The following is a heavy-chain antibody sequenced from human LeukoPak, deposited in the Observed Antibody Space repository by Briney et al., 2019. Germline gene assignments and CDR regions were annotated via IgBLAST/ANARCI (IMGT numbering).Heavy chain of an antibody. Sequence: ASVKVSCKASGYTFTGYYMHWVRQAPGQGLEWMGWINPNSGGTNYAQKFQGRVTMTRDTSISTAYMELSRLRSDDTAVYNCARGIVVVPAGDDFDYWGQGTLVTVSS. CDR2: INPNSGGT. J-gene: IGHJ4*02. CDR3: ARGIVVVPAGDDFDY. CDR1: GYTFTGYY. V-gene: IGHV1-2*02. D-gene: IGHD2-2*01.